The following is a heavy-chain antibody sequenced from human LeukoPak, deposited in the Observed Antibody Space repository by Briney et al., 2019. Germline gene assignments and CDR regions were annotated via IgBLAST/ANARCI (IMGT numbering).Heavy chain of an antibody. Sequence: SETLSLTCTVSGGSISTYYWSWIRQPPGKGLEWIGYIYYSGSTNYNPSLKSRVTISVDTSKNQFSLKLNSVTAADTAAYYCARSGYGGSDFNSWGQGTLVIVSS. CDR1: GGSISTYY. V-gene: IGHV4-59*01. J-gene: IGHJ5*02. CDR2: IYYSGST. D-gene: IGHD5-12*01. CDR3: ARSGYGGSDFNS.